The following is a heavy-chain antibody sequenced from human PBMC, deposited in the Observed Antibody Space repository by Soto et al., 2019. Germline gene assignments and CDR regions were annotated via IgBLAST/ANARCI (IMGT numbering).Heavy chain of an antibody. J-gene: IGHJ5*02. D-gene: IGHD6-19*01. CDR2: ISYDGSNK. V-gene: IGHV3-30-3*01. Sequence: GGSLRLSCAASGFTFSSYAMHWVRQAPGKGLEWVAVISYDGSNKYYADSVKGRFTISRDNSKNTLYLQMNSLRAEDTAVYYCARDDLQWLGPWGEGILVTVSS. CDR1: GFTFSSYA. CDR3: ARDDLQWLGP.